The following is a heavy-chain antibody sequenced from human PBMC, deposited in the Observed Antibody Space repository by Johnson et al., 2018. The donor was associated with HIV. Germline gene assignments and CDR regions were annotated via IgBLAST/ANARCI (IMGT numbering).Heavy chain of an antibody. V-gene: IGHV3-74*02. CDR1: GFTFNNFA. CDR2: ISSDGSST. CDR3: ARSGPTWAFDF. Sequence: VQLVESGGGVVQPGRSLRLSCAASGFTFNNFAMHWVRQAPGKGLVWVSRISSDGSSTYYADSVKGRFTISRDNARNTMFVQMKSLRAEDTAVYYCARSGPTWAFDFWGQGTMVTVSS. D-gene: IGHD3-10*01. J-gene: IGHJ3*01.